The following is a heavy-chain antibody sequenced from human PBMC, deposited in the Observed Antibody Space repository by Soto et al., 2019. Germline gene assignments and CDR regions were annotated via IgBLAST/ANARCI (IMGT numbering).Heavy chain of an antibody. V-gene: IGHV3-30*03. J-gene: IGHJ4*02. CDR2: ISIRGGDE. CDR3: ARGKIVARQHPDY. Sequence: QVQLVESGGGVVQPGKSLRLSCAASGFTFSSYAMHWARQAPGKGLEWVTVISIRGGDEYYAESVRGRFTISRDDSKNTLYLQMDSLRVEDTAVYYCARGKIVARQHPDYWGQGTLVTVSS. CDR1: GFTFSSYA. D-gene: IGHD6-6*01.